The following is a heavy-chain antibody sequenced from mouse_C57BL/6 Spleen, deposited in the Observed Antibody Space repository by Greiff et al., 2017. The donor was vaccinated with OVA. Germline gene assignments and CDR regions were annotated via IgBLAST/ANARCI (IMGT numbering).Heavy chain of an antibody. CDR1: GYTFTDYY. D-gene: IGHD1-1*01. Sequence: VQLQQSGPELVKPGASVKISCKASGYTFTDYYMHWVKQSHGKSLEWIGDINPNNGGTSYNQKFKGKATLTVDKSSSTAYMELRSLTSEDSAVYYCARGVITTVVDWYFDVWGTGTTVTVSA. CDR2: INPNNGGT. J-gene: IGHJ1*03. CDR3: ARGVITTVVDWYFDV. V-gene: IGHV1-26*01.